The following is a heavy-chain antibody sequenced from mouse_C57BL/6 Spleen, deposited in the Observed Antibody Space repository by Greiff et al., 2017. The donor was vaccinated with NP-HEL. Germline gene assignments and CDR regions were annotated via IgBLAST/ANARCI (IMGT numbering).Heavy chain of an antibody. CDR3: ARAKWAMYY. CDR1: GYTFTSYW. J-gene: IGHJ4*01. Sequence: QVQLQQPGAELVKPGASVKLSCKASGYTFTSYWMHWVKQRPGQGLEWIGMIHPNSGSTNYNEKFKSKATLTVDKSSSSAYMHLSSLTSADSSVYYCARAKWAMYYWGQGTSLTVSS. V-gene: IGHV1-64*01. CDR2: IHPNSGST. D-gene: IGHD1-3*01.